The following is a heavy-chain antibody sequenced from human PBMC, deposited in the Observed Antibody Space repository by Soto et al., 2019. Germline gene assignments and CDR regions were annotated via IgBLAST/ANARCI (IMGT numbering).Heavy chain of an antibody. CDR2: IRRKAYGGTT. CDR3: TRDAQYSSGWYEGAFDI. CDR1: GFRFGDYA. J-gene: IGHJ3*02. V-gene: IGHV3-49*03. Sequence: PGGSLRLSCTASGFRFGDYAMSWFRQAPGKGLEWVGFIRRKAYGGTTEYAASVKGRFTISRDDSKSIAYLQMNSLKTEDTAVYYCTRDAQYSSGWYEGAFDIWGQGTMVTVSS. D-gene: IGHD6-19*01.